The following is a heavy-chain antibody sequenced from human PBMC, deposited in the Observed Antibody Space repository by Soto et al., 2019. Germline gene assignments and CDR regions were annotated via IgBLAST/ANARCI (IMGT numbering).Heavy chain of an antibody. J-gene: IGHJ4*02. Sequence: EVQLVESGGGLVKPGGSLRLSCAASGFTFSSFSMNWVRQAPGKGLEWVSSISSSSTYISYADSVKGRFTISRDTAKNSLYLQMNSLGDEDTAVYYCARGTYYYNSSGFYGSGYFDRWGQGTLVTVSS. D-gene: IGHD3-22*01. CDR1: GFTFSSFS. CDR3: ARGTYYYNSSGFYGSGYFDR. V-gene: IGHV3-21*01. CDR2: ISSSSTYI.